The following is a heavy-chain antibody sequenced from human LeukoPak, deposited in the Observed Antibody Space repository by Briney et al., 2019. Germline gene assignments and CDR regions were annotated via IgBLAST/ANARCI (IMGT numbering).Heavy chain of an antibody. Sequence: PGGSLRLSCAASGFTFSSYAMHWVRQAPGKGLEWVAVISYDGSNKYYADSVKGRFTISRDNSKNTLYLQMNSLRAEDTAVYYCARVSYDSSGYYPSPFDYWGQGTLVTVSS. CDR3: ARVSYDSSGYYPSPFDY. CDR2: ISYDGSNK. D-gene: IGHD3-22*01. J-gene: IGHJ4*02. CDR1: GFTFSSYA. V-gene: IGHV3-30*04.